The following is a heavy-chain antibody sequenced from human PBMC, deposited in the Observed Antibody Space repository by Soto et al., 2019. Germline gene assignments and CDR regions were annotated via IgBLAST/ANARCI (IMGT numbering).Heavy chain of an antibody. Sequence: SVKVSCKALRGTFTNYAFSWVRQAPGQGLEWMGGIMPFFGSGNYAQKFQGRINITADESTSSVYLELTSLRSEDTAVYYCARDRAGYYSHFVYWGQGTLVTSPQ. J-gene: IGHJ4*02. CDR3: ARDRAGYYSHFVY. CDR2: IMPFFGSG. D-gene: IGHD3-22*01. V-gene: IGHV1-69*13. CDR1: RGTFTNYA.